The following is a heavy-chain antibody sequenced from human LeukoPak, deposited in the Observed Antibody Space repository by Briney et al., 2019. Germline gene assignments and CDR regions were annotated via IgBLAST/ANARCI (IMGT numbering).Heavy chain of an antibody. D-gene: IGHD3-22*01. Sequence: PGGSLRLSCAASGFTFSSYGMHWVRQAPGKGLEWVAFTRYDGSNKYYADSVKGRFTISRDNSKNTLYLQMNSLRAEDTAVYYCAKEEIYDSSGYYLDNWFDPWGQGTLVTVSS. V-gene: IGHV3-30*02. CDR2: TRYDGSNK. CDR3: AKEEIYDSSGYYLDNWFDP. CDR1: GFTFSSYG. J-gene: IGHJ5*02.